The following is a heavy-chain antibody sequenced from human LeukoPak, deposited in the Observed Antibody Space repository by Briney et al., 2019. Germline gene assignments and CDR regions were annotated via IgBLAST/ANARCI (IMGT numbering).Heavy chain of an antibody. D-gene: IGHD6-13*01. J-gene: IGHJ4*02. CDR3: ARGEAAAGGFDY. Sequence: SETLSLTCTVSGGSISSSSYYWGWIRQPPGKGLEWIGSIYYSGSTYYNPSLKSRVTISVDTSKNQFSLKLSSVTAADTAVYYCARGEAAAGGFDYWGQGTLVTVSS. CDR2: IYYSGST. V-gene: IGHV4-39*07. CDR1: GGSISSSSYY.